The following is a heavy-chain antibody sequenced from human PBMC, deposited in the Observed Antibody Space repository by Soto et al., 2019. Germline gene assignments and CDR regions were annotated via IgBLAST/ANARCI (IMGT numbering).Heavy chain of an antibody. CDR2: ISWNSGSI. CDR1: GFTFDDYA. CDR3: AKALPHYYGSGSYYNYPPHYYYYMDV. D-gene: IGHD3-10*01. J-gene: IGHJ6*03. Sequence: PGGSLRLSCAASGFTFDDYAMHWVRQAPGKGLEWVSGISWNSGSIGYADSVKGRFTISRDNAKNSLYLQMNSLRAEDTALYYCAKALPHYYGSGSYYNYPPHYYYYMDVWGKGTTVTVSS. V-gene: IGHV3-9*01.